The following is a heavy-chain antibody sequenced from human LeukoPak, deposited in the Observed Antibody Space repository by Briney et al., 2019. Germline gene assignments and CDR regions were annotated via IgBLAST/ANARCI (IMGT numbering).Heavy chain of an antibody. Sequence: PSETLSLTCTVSGDSINSHSYYWGWIRQPPGKGLEWIGSVYYYGTSYSNPSFKSRVAEFVDTSRDQFSLDLSFVTAADTALYYCVRHISTNTGYFDSCGQGTLVSVSS. CDR2: VYYYGTS. J-gene: IGHJ4*02. CDR3: VRHISTNTGYFDS. V-gene: IGHV4-39*01. CDR1: GDSINSHSYY. D-gene: IGHD5-24*01.